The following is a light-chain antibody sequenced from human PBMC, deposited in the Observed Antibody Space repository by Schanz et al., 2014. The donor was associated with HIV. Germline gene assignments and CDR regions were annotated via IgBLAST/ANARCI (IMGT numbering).Light chain of an antibody. V-gene: IGKV1-5*03. CDR1: QSIRSW. CDR3: QQYNSFSST. CDR2: QAS. J-gene: IGKJ2*01. Sequence: DIHMTQSPSTLSASVGDRVTITCRASQSIRSWLAWYQQKPGRAPNLLIYQASTLETGVPSRFSASGSGTEFTLTISNLQPDDFATYYCQQYNSFSSTFGQGTKLDIQ.